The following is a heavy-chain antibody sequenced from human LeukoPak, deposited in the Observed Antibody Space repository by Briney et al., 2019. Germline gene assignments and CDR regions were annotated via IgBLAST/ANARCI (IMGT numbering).Heavy chain of an antibody. CDR3: ARETEDTAIDY. CDR2: IYSGGST. Sequence: PGGSLRLSWAASGFTVSSNYMSWVRQAPGKGLEWVSVIYSGGSTYYADSVKGRFTISRDNSKNTLYLQMNSLRAEDTAVYYCARETEDTAIDYWGQGTLVTVSS. V-gene: IGHV3-66*01. D-gene: IGHD5-18*01. CDR1: GFTVSSNY. J-gene: IGHJ4*02.